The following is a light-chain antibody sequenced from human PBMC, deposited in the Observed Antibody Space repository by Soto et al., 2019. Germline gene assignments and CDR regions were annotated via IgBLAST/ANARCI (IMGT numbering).Light chain of an antibody. CDR1: QSVDSRY. CDR2: GTS. V-gene: IGKV3-20*01. Sequence: ETVVTQSPGTLSLSPGEGATLSCRASQSVDSRYLAWYQQKPGQAPRLLIHGTSNRASGIPDRFSGSGSGTDFTLTISRLEPEDFAVYYCQQSGTAPYTVGQGTTLEFK. CDR3: QQSGTAPYT. J-gene: IGKJ2*01.